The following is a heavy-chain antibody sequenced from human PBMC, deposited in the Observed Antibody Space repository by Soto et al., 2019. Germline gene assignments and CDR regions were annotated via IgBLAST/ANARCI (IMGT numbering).Heavy chain of an antibody. Sequence: QVQLQESGPGLVKPSETLSLTCTVSGGSVSGYYWSWVRQPPGKGLEWIGNTHYSGTSTYNPSLQSRVTISLDTSNNQSSLRLTSVTAADTAVYYCARGPQWLRSDNWFDPWGQGTRVTVS. J-gene: IGHJ5*02. CDR3: ARGPQWLRSDNWFDP. D-gene: IGHD6-19*01. CDR2: THYSGTS. CDR1: GGSVSGYY. V-gene: IGHV4-59*02.